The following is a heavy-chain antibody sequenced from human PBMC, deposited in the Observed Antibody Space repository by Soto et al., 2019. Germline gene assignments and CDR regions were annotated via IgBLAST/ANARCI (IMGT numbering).Heavy chain of an antibody. CDR3: AREDSSGDKEYYFDY. V-gene: IGHV4-30-2*01. CDR1: GGSICSGAYS. D-gene: IGHD3-22*01. J-gene: IGHJ4*02. CDR2: IYHSGST. Sequence: SETLSLTCAVSGGSICSGAYSWSWIRQPPGKGLEWVGYIYHSGSTYYNPSLKSRVTISVDTSKNQFSLKLSSVTAADTAVYHCAREDSSGDKEYYFDYWGQGTLVTVSS.